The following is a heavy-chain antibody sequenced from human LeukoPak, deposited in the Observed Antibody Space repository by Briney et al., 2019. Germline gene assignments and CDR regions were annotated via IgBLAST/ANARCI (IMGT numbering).Heavy chain of an antibody. CDR1: GDSVSSKSAA. J-gene: IGHJ6*02. D-gene: IGHD1-20*01. Sequence: SQSLSLTCAISGDSVSSKSAAWNWIRQSPSRGLEWLGRTYYRSKWYYDYAVSLKSRITINPDTSKNQFSLQLNSVTPEDPAVYYCTRDRVGSSVVTGYYYYGMDVWGQGTTVTVSS. CDR3: TRDRVGSSVVTGYYYYGMDV. CDR2: TYYRSKWYY. V-gene: IGHV6-1*01.